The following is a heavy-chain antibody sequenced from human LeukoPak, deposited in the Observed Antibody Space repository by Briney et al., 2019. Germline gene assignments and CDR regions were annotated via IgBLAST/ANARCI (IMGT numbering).Heavy chain of an antibody. CDR3: ARAPSEIGGYYPEYFRH. V-gene: IGHV3-74*01. CDR1: GFTFSTYW. CDR2: IKSYGST. D-gene: IGHD3-3*01. Sequence: PGGSLTLSCAASGFTFSTYWMHGLRHAPGKGLVWVSRIKSYGSTNYADSVKGRFTISRDNAKNTLSLQMHSLRLDDTGVYYCARAPSEIGGYYPEYFRHWGQGTLVTVSS. J-gene: IGHJ1*01.